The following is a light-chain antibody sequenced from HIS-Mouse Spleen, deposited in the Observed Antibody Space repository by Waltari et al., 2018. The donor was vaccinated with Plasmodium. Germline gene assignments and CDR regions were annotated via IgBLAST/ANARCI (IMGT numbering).Light chain of an antibody. J-gene: IGKJ4*01. V-gene: IGKV1-8*01. CDR2: AAS. CDR3: QQYYSYLLT. CDR1: QGISSY. Sequence: AIRMTQSPSSFSASTVDRVTLTCRASQGISSYLAWYQQKPGKAPKLLIYAASTLQSGVPSRFSGSGSGTDFTLTISCLQSEDFATYYCQQYYSYLLTFGGGTKVEIK.